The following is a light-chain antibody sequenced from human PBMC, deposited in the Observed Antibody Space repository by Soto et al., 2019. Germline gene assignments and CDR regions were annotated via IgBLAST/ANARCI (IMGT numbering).Light chain of an antibody. J-gene: IGKJ1*01. CDR1: QSISSW. CDR2: DAS. Sequence: DIQMTQSPSTLSTSVGDRGTITCRSSQSISSWLAWYQQKPGKAPKLXXYDASSLESGVPSRFSGSGSGTELTLTISSLQPDDFATYYCQQYNSYSPRTFGQGTKVDIK. CDR3: QQYNSYSPRT. V-gene: IGKV1-5*01.